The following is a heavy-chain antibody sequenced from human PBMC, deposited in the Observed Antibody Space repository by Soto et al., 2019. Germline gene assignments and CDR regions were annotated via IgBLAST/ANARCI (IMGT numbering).Heavy chain of an antibody. D-gene: IGHD3-3*01. Sequence: QVQLVESGGGVVQPGRSLRLSCAASGSTFSSYNMHWVRQAPGKGLEWVAAIWYDGSNKYYADSVKGRFTISRDNSKNTLDLQMNSLRAEDTAVYYCASGAVEYYCDYWGQGTLVTVSS. CDR3: ASGAVEYYCDY. CDR2: IWYDGSNK. CDR1: GSTFSSYN. V-gene: IGHV3-33*01. J-gene: IGHJ4*02.